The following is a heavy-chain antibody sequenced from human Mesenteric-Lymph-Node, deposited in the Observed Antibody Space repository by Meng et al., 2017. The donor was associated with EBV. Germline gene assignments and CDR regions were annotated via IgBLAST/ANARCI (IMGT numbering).Heavy chain of an antibody. J-gene: IGHJ4*02. V-gene: IGHV4-4*02. CDR3: ARLPPTTGYGTARSY. D-gene: IGHD6-13*01. Sequence: VQSQESGPGLVKPSGPLSLTCSVSGGDISSSSWWSWVRQPPGKGLEWLGEIYHSSGTTNYNPSLKSRVTISLDKSKNQFSLNLSSVTAADTAVYYCARLPPTTGYGTARSYWGQGTLVTVSS. CDR2: IYHSSGTT. CDR1: GGDISSSSW.